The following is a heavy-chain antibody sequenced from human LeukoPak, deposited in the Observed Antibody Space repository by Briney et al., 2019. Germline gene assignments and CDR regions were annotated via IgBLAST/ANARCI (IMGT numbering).Heavy chain of an antibody. J-gene: IGHJ4*02. D-gene: IGHD2-15*01. CDR3: ARALLDCSGGSCYGY. Sequence: GGSLRLSCAASGFTFSSYWMHWVRQAPGKGLVWVSRINSVGSSTSYADSVKGPFTLSTDNAKTTMYLQINSLRAEDTAVYYCARALLDCSGGSCYGYWGQGTLVIVSS. V-gene: IGHV3-74*01. CDR1: GFTFSSYW. CDR2: INSVGSST.